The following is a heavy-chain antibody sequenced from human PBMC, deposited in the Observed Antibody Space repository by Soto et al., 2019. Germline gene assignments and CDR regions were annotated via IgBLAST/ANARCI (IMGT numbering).Heavy chain of an antibody. Sequence: ASETLSLTCDVSGDSVSNFYWTWIRQSPGKELESVSYISNSGNTTYNHSLESRVAISLDTSKNQFSLRLTSVTAADTAVYFCARVRNDYAGLDYWGQGILVTVSS. CDR3: ARVRNDYAGLDY. D-gene: IGHD4-17*01. J-gene: IGHJ4*02. CDR2: ISNSGNT. CDR1: GDSVSNFY. V-gene: IGHV4-59*08.